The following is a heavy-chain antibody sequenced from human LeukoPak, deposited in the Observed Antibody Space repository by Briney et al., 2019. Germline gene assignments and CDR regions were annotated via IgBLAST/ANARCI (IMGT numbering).Heavy chain of an antibody. CDR3: AKVRSGSANWALRIFDN. D-gene: IGHD1-1*01. CDR1: GFAFGSEA. J-gene: IGHJ4*02. Sequence: GGSLRLSCAVSGFAFGSEAMSWVRQSPTRGLEWVASISPGGRTTYYADYVKGRFTISRDNSNNTLYVQMNRLRAEDTAVYYCAKVRSGSANWALRIFDNWGQGTLVTVSS. CDR2: ISPGGRTT. V-gene: IGHV3-23*01.